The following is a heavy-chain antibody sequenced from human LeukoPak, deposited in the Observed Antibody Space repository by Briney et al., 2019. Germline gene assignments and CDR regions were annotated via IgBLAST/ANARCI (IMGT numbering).Heavy chain of an antibody. V-gene: IGHV3-11*06. CDR2: ISSSYT. D-gene: IGHD3-10*01. CDR3: ARFGGYGSGSYSNWFDP. CDR1: GFTFSDYY. Sequence: PGGSLRLSCAASGFTFSDYYMSWIRQAPGKGLEWVSYISSSYTNYADSVKGRFTISRDNAKNSLYLQMNSLRAEDTAVYYCARFGGYGSGSYSNWFDPWGQGTLVTVSS. J-gene: IGHJ5*02.